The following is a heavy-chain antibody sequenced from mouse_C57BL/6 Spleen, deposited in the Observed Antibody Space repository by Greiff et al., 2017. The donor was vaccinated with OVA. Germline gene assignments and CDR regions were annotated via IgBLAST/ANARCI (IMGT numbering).Heavy chain of an antibody. V-gene: IGHV14-4*01. CDR3: TAQATGAMDY. Sequence: VQLQQSRAELVRPGASVKLSCTASGFNIKDDYMHWVKQRPEQGLEWIGWIDPENGDTEYASKFQGKATITADTSSNTAYLQLSSLTSEDTAVYYCTAQATGAMDYWGQGTSVTVSS. J-gene: IGHJ4*01. CDR2: IDPENGDT. D-gene: IGHD3-2*02. CDR1: GFNIKDDY.